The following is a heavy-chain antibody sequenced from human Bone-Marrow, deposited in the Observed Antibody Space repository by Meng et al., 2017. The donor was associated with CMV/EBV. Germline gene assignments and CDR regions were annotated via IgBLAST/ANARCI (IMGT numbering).Heavy chain of an antibody. D-gene: IGHD3-10*01. V-gene: IGHV3-11*01. Sequence: GGSLRHSCAVSGFTFSDYYMTWLRQAPGKGLEWVSCISSTGDTVHYADSVKGRFTISRDNAKNSLYLQMDGLRAEDTAVYYCARDRGILGTWFDPWGQGTLVTVSS. CDR3: ARDRGILGTWFDP. CDR2: ISSTGDTV. J-gene: IGHJ5*02. CDR1: GFTFSDYY.